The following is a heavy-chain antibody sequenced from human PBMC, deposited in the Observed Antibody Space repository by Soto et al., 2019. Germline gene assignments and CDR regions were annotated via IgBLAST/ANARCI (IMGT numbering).Heavy chain of an antibody. CDR3: ARDKERLSNDSSGLDV. CDR1: GYTFTGYY. D-gene: IGHD3-22*01. CDR2: INPNSGGT. V-gene: IGHV1-2*04. J-gene: IGHJ6*02. Sequence: ASVKVSCKASGYTFTGYYMHWVRQAPGQGLEWMGWINPNSGGTNYAQKFQGWVTMTRDTSISTACMELSRLRSDDTAVYYCARDKERLSNDSSGLDVWGQGTTVTVSS.